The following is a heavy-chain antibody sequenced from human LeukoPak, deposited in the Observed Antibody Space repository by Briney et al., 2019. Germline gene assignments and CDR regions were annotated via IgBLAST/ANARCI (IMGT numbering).Heavy chain of an antibody. V-gene: IGHV3-9*01. D-gene: IGHD3-10*02. CDR1: GFTFDDYA. CDR2: ISWNSGSI. J-gene: IGHJ6*04. Sequence: GGSLRLSCAASGFTFDDYAMHWVRQAPGKGLEWVSGISWNSGSIGYADSVKGRFTISRDNAKNSLYLQMNSLRAEDTAVYYCAELGITMTGGVWGKGTTVTISS. CDR3: AELGITMTGGV.